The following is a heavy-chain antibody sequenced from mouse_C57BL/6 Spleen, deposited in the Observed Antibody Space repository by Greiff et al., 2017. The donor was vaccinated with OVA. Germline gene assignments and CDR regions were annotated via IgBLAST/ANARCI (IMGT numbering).Heavy chain of an antibody. CDR1: GFTFSSYA. V-gene: IGHV5-9-1*02. CDR2: ISSGGDYI. Sequence: EVMLVESGEGLVKPGGSLKLSCAASGFTFSSYAMSWVRQTPEKRLEWVAYISSGGDYIYYADTVKGRFTISRDNARNTLYLQMSSLKSEDTAMYYCTREDYGSSIDYWGQGTTLTVSS. J-gene: IGHJ2*01. D-gene: IGHD1-1*01. CDR3: TREDYGSSIDY.